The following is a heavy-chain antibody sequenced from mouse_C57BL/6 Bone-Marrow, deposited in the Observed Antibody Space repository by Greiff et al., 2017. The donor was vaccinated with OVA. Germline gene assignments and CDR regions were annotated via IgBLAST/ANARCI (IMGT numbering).Heavy chain of an antibody. CDR3: AREGGSWYFDV. V-gene: IGHV1-82*01. Sequence: QVHVKQSGPELVKPGASVKISCKASGYAFSSSWMNWVKQRPGKGLEWIGRIYPGDGDTNYNGKFKGKATLTADKSSSTAYMQLSSLTSEDSAVYFCAREGGSWYFDVWGTGTTVTVSS. CDR2: IYPGDGDT. D-gene: IGHD1-1*01. J-gene: IGHJ1*03. CDR1: GYAFSSSW.